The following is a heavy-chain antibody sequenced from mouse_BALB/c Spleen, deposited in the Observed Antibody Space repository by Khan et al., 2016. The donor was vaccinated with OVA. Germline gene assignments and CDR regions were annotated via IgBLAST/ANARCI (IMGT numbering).Heavy chain of an antibody. D-gene: IGHD1-2*01. CDR1: GYTFTDFN. CDR3: SRSGYGSFAY. J-gene: IGHJ3*01. CDR2: IFPNNGDT. Sequence: VQLQQSGPDLVKPGASVRISCKTSGYTFTDFNLDWVKQSHGKSLEWIGYIFPNNGDTGYNQKFKTKATLTVDSSSSTAYMELRSLTSEDSAAYYCSRSGYGSFAYWGQGTLVTVSA. V-gene: IGHV1S29*02.